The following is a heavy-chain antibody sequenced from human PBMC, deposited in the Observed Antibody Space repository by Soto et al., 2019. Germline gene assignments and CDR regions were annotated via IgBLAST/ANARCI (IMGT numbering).Heavy chain of an antibody. D-gene: IGHD2-2*02. CDR2: INPSGGST. CDR3: ASRNNLSHVKATSEFYTLSLRDG. CDR1: GGPFSSYG. V-gene: IGHV1-46*01. Sequence: TSMNVSCKASGGPFSSYGIRWARQASGQGLEWMGIINPSGGSTSYAQKFQGRVTMTRDTSTSTVYMELSSLRSEDTAVYYCASRNNLSHVKATSEFYTLSLRDG. J-gene: IGHJ6*01.